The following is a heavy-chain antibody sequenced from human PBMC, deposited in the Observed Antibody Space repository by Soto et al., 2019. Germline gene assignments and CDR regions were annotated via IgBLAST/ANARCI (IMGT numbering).Heavy chain of an antibody. CDR3: ARLEMVVAAYDY. J-gene: IGHJ4*02. CDR1: GGSISSGGYY. V-gene: IGHV4-61*08. Sequence: SETLSLTCTVSGGSISSGGYYWSWIRQHPGKGLEWIGYIYYSGSTNYNPSLKSRVTISVDTSKNQFSLKLSSVTAADTAVYYCARLEMVVAAYDYWGQGTLVTVSS. D-gene: IGHD2-15*01. CDR2: IYYSGST.